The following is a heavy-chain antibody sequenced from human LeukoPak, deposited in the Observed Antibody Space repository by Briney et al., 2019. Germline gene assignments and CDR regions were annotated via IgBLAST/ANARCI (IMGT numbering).Heavy chain of an antibody. CDR3: ARGANFWSGYYTNWFDP. Sequence: SETLSLTCAVYGGSFSGYYWSWIRQPPGKGLEWIGEINHSGSTNYNPSLKSRVTISVDTSKNQFSLKLSSVTAADTAVYYCARGANFWSGYYTNWFDPWGQGTLVTVSS. D-gene: IGHD3-3*01. CDR1: GGSFSGYY. CDR2: INHSGST. J-gene: IGHJ5*02. V-gene: IGHV4-34*01.